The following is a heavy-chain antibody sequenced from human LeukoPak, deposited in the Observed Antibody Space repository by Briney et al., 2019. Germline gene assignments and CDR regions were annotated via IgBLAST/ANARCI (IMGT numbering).Heavy chain of an antibody. J-gene: IGHJ2*01. CDR2: IYYSGST. CDR3: ARGNSYGYGYFDL. CDR1: GGSISSYY. D-gene: IGHD5-18*01. Sequence: PSETLSLTCTVSGGSISSYYWSWIRQPPGKGLEWIGYIYYSGSTNYNPSLKSRVTISVDTSKNQFSLKLSSVTAADTAVYYCARGNSYGYGYFDLWGRGTLVTVSS. V-gene: IGHV4-59*01.